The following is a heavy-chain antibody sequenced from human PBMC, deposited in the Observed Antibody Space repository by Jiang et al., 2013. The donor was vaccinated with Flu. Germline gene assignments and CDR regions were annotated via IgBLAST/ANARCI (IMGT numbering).Heavy chain of an antibody. CDR2: IYPGDSDT. CDR3: ARRDGSYYGSGSYYNGQWYFDL. V-gene: IGHV5-51*01. D-gene: IGHD3-10*01. CDR1: GYSFTSYW. J-gene: IGHJ2*01. Sequence: GAEVKKPGESLKISCKGSGYSFTSYWIGWVRQMPGKGLEWMGIIYPGDSDTRYSPSFQGQVTISADKSISTAYLQWSSLKASDTAMYYCARRDGSYYGSGSYYNGQWYFDLWGRGTLVTVSS.